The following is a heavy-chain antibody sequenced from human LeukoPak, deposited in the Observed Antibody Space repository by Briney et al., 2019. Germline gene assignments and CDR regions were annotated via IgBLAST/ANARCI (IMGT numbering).Heavy chain of an antibody. CDR2: IYYSGST. CDR3: ARGSQSLGYCSGGSCRAKIFDY. CDR1: GGSISSSSYY. D-gene: IGHD2-15*01. J-gene: IGHJ4*02. Sequence: PSETLSLTCTVSGGSISSSSYYWGWIRQPPGKGLEWIGSIYYSGSTYYTPSLKSRVTISVDTSKNQFSLKLSSVTAADTAVYYCARGSQSLGYCSGGSCRAKIFDYWGQGTLVTVSS. V-gene: IGHV4-39*01.